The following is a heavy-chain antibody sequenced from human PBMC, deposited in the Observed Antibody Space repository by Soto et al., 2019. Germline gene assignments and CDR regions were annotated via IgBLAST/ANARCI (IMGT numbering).Heavy chain of an antibody. V-gene: IGHV3-74*01. CDR3: ARGTSAWRNGLDI. CDR2: ISSDGTNT. J-gene: IGHJ3*02. D-gene: IGHD6-19*01. Sequence: GGSLRLSCAASGFTFSSHWMHWVRQAPGKGLVWVSRISSDGTNTAHADSVKGRLSISRDSAKNTLYLQMNSLRVEDTAVYYCARGTSAWRNGLDIWGRGTMVTVSS. CDR1: GFTFSSHW.